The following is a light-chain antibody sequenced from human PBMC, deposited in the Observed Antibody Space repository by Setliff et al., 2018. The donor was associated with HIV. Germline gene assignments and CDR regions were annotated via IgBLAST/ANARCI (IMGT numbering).Light chain of an antibody. V-gene: IGLV1-51*01. Sequence: QSVLTQPPSVSAAPGQKVTISCSGSSSNIGNNYVSWYQQLPGTAPKLLIYDNNKRPSGNSDRFSGSKSGTSATLGITGLQTGDEADYYCGTWDSSLSAVVFGGGTK. J-gene: IGLJ2*01. CDR3: GTWDSSLSAVV. CDR2: DNN. CDR1: SSNIGNNY.